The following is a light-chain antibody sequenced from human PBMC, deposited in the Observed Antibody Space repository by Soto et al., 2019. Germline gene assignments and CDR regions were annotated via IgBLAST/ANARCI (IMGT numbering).Light chain of an antibody. CDR1: SSDV. CDR3: SSYAGGHIWV. J-gene: IGLJ3*02. V-gene: IGLV2-11*01. Sequence: QSALTQSRSVSGSPGQSVTISCTGTSSDVSWYQHHPDKAPKLIIYDVYKRPSGVPDRFSGSKSGNTASLTISGLQADDEADFYCSSYAGGHIWVFGGRTKLTVL. CDR2: DVY.